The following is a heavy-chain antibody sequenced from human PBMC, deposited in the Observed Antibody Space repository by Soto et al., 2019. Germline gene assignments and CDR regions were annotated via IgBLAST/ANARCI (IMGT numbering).Heavy chain of an antibody. D-gene: IGHD4-17*01. V-gene: IGHV1-69*02. CDR2: IIPILGIA. J-gene: IGHJ3*02. CDR3: ASDYGDYHAFDI. CDR1: GGTFSSYT. Sequence: QVQLVQSGAEVKKPGSSVKVSCKASGGTFSSYTISWVRQAPGQGLEWMGRIIPILGIANYAQKFQGRVTNTADKSTSTAYMELSSLRSEDTAVYYCASDYGDYHAFDIWGQGTMVTVSS.